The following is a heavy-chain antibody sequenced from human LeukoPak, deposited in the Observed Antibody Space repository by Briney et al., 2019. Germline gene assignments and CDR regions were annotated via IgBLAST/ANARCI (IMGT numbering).Heavy chain of an antibody. V-gene: IGHV4-59*01. CDR2: IYYSGST. J-gene: IGHJ3*02. D-gene: IGHD4-17*01. CDR3: ARDSTVADDAFDI. Sequence: SETLSLTCTVSGGSISSYYWSWIRQPPGKGLEWIGYIYYSGSTNYNPSLKSRVTISVDTSKNQFSLKLSSVTAADTAVYYCARDSTVADDAFDIWGQGTMVTLS. CDR1: GGSISSYY.